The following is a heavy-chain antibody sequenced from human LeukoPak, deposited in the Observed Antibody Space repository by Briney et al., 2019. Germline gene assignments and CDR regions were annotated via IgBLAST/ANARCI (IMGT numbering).Heavy chain of an antibody. D-gene: IGHD1-1*01. J-gene: IGHJ5*02. CDR3: ARGRTTHNWFDP. V-gene: IGHV4-34*01. CDR1: GGSFSGYY. Sequence: SETLSLTCAVYGGSFSGYYWSWIRQPPGKGLEWIGEINHSGSTNYNPSLKSRVTISVDTSKNQLSLKLSSVTAADTAVYYCARGRTTHNWFDPWGQGTLDTVSS. CDR2: INHSGST.